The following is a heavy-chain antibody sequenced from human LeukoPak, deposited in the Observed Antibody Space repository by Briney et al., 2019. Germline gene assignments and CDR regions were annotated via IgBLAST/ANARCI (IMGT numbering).Heavy chain of an antibody. CDR3: ARDLTYYYDSSGYPMGPFDY. D-gene: IGHD3-22*01. CDR1: GGTFSSYA. Sequence: GSSVKVSCKASGGTFSSYAISWVRQAPGQGLEWMGGIIPIFGTANYAQKFQGRVTITADESTSTAYMELSSLRSEDTAVHYCARDLTYYYDSSGYPMGPFDYWGQGTLVTVSS. V-gene: IGHV1-69*01. CDR2: IIPIFGTA. J-gene: IGHJ4*02.